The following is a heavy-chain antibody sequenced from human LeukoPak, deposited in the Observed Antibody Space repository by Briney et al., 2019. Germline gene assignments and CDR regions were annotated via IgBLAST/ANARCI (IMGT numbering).Heavy chain of an antibody. CDR1: GGTFSSYA. CDR2: IIPIFGTA. J-gene: IGHJ4*02. V-gene: IGHV1-69*13. CDR3: ARTAEGYFLTGYYYDY. D-gene: IGHD3/OR15-3a*01. Sequence: SVKVSCKASGGTFSSYAISWVRQAPGQGLEWMGGIIPIFGTANYAQKFQGRVTITADESTSTAYMELSSLRSEDTVVYYCARTAEGYFLTGYYYDYWGQGTLVTVSS.